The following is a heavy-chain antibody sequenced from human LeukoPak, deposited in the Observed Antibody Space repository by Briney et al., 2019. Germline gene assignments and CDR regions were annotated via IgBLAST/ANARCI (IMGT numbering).Heavy chain of an antibody. J-gene: IGHJ6*03. D-gene: IGHD6-19*01. CDR2: ISSGGDYL. CDR1: GFSFSAHS. V-gene: IGHV3-21*01. CDR3: ARDFYRSGSTYYYYYMDV. Sequence: GGSLRLSCAASGFSFSAHSLNWVRQAPGKGLEWVSSISSGGDYLFYADSVKGRFTISRDNAKNSLFLQMNSLRDEDSAVYFCARDFYRSGSTYYYYYMDVWGEGTMVTVSS.